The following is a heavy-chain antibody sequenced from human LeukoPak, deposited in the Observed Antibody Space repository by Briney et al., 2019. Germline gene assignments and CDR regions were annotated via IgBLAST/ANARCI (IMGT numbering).Heavy chain of an antibody. V-gene: IGHV3-53*01. Sequence: GGSLRLSCAASGFTVSSDYMSWVPQAPGKGLEGVSVIYSDGNTYYADSVKGRFTISRDNAKNSLYLQMNSLRAEDTAVYYCARGGQLVLYYFDYWGQGTLVTVSS. CDR3: ARGGQLVLYYFDY. J-gene: IGHJ4*02. D-gene: IGHD6-13*01. CDR1: GFTVSSDY. CDR2: IYSDGNT.